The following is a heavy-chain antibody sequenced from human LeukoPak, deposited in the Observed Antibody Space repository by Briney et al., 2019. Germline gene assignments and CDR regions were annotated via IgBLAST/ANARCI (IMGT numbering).Heavy chain of an antibody. D-gene: IGHD2-15*01. CDR2: VSAYADDT. CDR1: GYTLSSYG. Sequence: ASVKVSCKASGYTLSSYGISWVRQAPGQGLEWMGWVSAYADDTNYVRKFQGRVTMTTDTSTSTAYMELRSLRSDDTAVYYCARDCIGCHGFDYWGQGTLVTVSS. CDR3: ARDCIGCHGFDY. V-gene: IGHV1-18*01. J-gene: IGHJ4*02.